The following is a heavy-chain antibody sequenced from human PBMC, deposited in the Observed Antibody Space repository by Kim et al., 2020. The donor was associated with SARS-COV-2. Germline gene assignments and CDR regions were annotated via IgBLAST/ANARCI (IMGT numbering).Heavy chain of an antibody. CDR3: ARDIVVVPAAIRIYYYYYYGMDV. CDR2: ISSSSSYI. V-gene: IGHV3-21*01. J-gene: IGHJ6*02. Sequence: GGSLRLSCAASGFTFSSYSMNWVRQAPGKGLEWVSSISSSSSYIYYADSVKGRFTISRDNAKNSLYLQMNSLRAEDTAVYYCARDIVVVPAAIRIYYYYYYGMDVWGQGTTVTVSS. D-gene: IGHD2-2*02. CDR1: GFTFSSYS.